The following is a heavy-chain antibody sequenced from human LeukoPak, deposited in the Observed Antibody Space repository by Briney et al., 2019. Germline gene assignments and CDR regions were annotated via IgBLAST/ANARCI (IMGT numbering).Heavy chain of an antibody. D-gene: IGHD2-21*02. J-gene: IGHJ4*02. V-gene: IGHV3-43*01. CDR2: ISWDGGST. CDR1: GFTFDDYT. Sequence: PGGSLRLSCAASGFTFDDYTMHWVRQAPGKGLEWVSLISWDGGSTYYADSVKGRFTISRDNAKNSLYLQMNSLRAEDTAVYYCAREATYCGGDCYLDYWGQGTLVTVSS. CDR3: AREATYCGGDCYLDY.